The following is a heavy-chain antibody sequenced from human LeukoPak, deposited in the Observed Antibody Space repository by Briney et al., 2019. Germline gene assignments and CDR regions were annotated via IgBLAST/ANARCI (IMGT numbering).Heavy chain of an antibody. D-gene: IGHD7-27*01. CDR1: GFTFNTYT. J-gene: IGHJ4*02. CDR2: INTKSKSI. CDR3: VRDQNWAFDY. Sequence: PGGSLRLSCAASGFTFNTYTMNWVRQAPGKGLEWLSFINTKSKSIYYADSVEGRFTISRDNAKNSLYLQMNSLRAEDTALYYCVRDQNWAFDYWGQGTLVTVPS. V-gene: IGHV3-48*01.